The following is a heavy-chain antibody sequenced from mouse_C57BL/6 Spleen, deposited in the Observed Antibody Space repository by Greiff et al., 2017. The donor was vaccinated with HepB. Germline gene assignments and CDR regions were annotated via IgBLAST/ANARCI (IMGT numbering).Heavy chain of an antibody. CDR3: ARETAQAPFAY. V-gene: IGHV5-4*01. D-gene: IGHD3-2*02. CDR1: GFTFSSYA. Sequence: EVKLVESGGGLVKPGGSLKLSCAASGFTFSSYAMSWVCQTPEKRLEWVATISDGGSYTYYPDNVKGRFTISRDNAKNNLYLQMSHLKSEDTAMYYCARETAQAPFAYWGQGTLVTVSA. J-gene: IGHJ3*01. CDR2: ISDGGSYT.